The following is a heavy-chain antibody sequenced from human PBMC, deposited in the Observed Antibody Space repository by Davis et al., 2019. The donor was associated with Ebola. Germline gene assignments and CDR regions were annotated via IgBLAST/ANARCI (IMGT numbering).Heavy chain of an antibody. Sequence: ESLKISCTVSGGSISSYYWSWIRQPPGKGLEWIGYIYYSGSTNYNPSLKSRVTISVDTSKNQFSLKLSSVTAADTAVYYCARGGDSSSWYYYYGMDVWGQGTTVTVSS. J-gene: IGHJ6*02. CDR1: GGSISSYY. V-gene: IGHV4-59*12. D-gene: IGHD6-13*01. CDR2: IYYSGST. CDR3: ARGGDSSSWYYYYGMDV.